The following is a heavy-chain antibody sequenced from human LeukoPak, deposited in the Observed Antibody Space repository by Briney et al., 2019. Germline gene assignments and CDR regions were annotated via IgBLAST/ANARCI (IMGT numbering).Heavy chain of an antibody. Sequence: AGSLRLSCAASGFTFSSYAMHWVRQAPGKGLEGVAVISYDGSNKYYADSVKGRFTISRDNPKNTLYLQMNSLRAEDTAVYYCARVSEEWLPTMYYFDYWGQGTLVTVSS. D-gene: IGHD3-3*01. V-gene: IGHV3-30-3*01. CDR3: ARVSEEWLPTMYYFDY. CDR2: ISYDGSNK. CDR1: GFTFSSYA. J-gene: IGHJ4*02.